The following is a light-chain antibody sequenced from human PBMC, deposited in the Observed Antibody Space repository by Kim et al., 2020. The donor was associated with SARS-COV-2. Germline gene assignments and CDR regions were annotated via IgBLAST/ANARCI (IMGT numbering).Light chain of an antibody. CDR3: QQYGSSPRLT. CDR1: QSVSSSY. V-gene: IGKV3-20*01. J-gene: IGKJ4*01. Sequence: PGGRATLSCRASQSVSSSYLAWYQQKPGQAPRLLIYGASGRATGIPDRFGGSGSGTDFTLTISRLEPEDFALYYCQQYGSSPRLTFGGGTKVDIK. CDR2: GAS.